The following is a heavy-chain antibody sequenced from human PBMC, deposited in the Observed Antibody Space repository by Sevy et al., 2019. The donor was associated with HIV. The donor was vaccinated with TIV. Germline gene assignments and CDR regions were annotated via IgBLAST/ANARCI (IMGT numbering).Heavy chain of an antibody. V-gene: IGHV3-11*06. CDR2: ISSSSSYT. CDR1: GFTFSDYY. CDR3: ARVKYYDSSGYYDY. J-gene: IGHJ4*02. D-gene: IGHD3-22*01. Sequence: GGSLRLSCAASGFTFSDYYMSWIHQAPGKGLEWVSYISSSSSYTNYADSVKDRFTISRDNAKNSLYLQMNSLRAEDTAVYYCARVKYYDSSGYYDYWGQGTLVTVSS.